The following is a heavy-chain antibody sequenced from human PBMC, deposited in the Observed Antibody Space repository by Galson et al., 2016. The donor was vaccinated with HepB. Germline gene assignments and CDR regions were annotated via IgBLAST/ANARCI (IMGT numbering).Heavy chain of an antibody. CDR3: AKAFYYGAGPAFFDY. CDR1: GFTLSNYA. J-gene: IGHJ4*02. CDR2: ISGSGGTT. D-gene: IGHD3-10*01. Sequence: SLRLSCAVSGFTLSNYAMSWIRQGPGKGLQWVAGISGSGGTTDYADSVKGRFTISKDNLKNTLYLQMNSLRAEDTAVYYCAKAFYYGAGPAFFDYWGQGTLVTVSS. V-gene: IGHV3-23*01.